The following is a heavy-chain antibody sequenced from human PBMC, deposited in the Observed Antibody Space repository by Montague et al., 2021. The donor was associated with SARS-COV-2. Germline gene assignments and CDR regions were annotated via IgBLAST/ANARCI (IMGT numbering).Heavy chain of an antibody. CDR3: ARTEYNWNDWSDP. J-gene: IGHJ5*02. V-gene: IGHV4-59*13. CDR1: GGSISSYY. D-gene: IGHD1-20*01. Sequence: ETLSLTCSVSGGSISSYYWSWIRQSPGKGLEWIGYIFHSGITDYNPSLKSRVTISVDMSKNQFSLQLNSVTAADSAVYYCARTEYNWNDWSDPWGQGTLVTVSS. CDR2: IFHSGIT.